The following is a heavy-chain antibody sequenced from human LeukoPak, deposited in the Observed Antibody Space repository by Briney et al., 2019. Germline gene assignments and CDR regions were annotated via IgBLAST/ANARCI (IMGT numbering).Heavy chain of an antibody. J-gene: IGHJ4*02. CDR1: GYTFTSYY. CDR2: INPSGGST. Sequence: GSPNASCKAYGYTFTSYYMHWDRQAPGQGLEWMGIINPSGGSTSYAQKFQGRVTMTRDTSTSTVYMELSSLRSEDTAVYYCARSWYYWGQGTLVTVSS. CDR3: ARSWYY. V-gene: IGHV1-46*01. D-gene: IGHD2-15*01.